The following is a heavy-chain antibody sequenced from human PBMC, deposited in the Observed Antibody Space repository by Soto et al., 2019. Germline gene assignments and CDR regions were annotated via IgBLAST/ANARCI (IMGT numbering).Heavy chain of an antibody. CDR2: IDYSGST. CDR3: ARVVQKDGGIISNYYYGMDV. CDR1: GGSVRSGYYY. J-gene: IGHJ6*02. V-gene: IGHV4-61*01. D-gene: IGHD1-26*01. Sequence: QVQLQESGPGLMKPSETLSLTCTVSGGSVRSGYYYWSWIRQPPGKGLEWIGYIDYSGSTTYNPSLKSRVTLSVDTTRNQFSLNLSYVTAADTAVYYCARVVQKDGGIISNYYYGMDVWGQGTTVTFAS.